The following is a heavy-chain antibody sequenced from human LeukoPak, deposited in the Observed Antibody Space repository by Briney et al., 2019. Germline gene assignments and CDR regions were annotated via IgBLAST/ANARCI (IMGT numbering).Heavy chain of an antibody. CDR2: INANSGGT. V-gene: IGHV1-2*02. Sequence: ASVKVSCKASGYTFTSYCMHWVRQAPRQGLEWMGWINANSGGTNYAQKFQGRDTMTRDTSISTAYMELRRLRSDDTAVYYCARDSGERGSGSYLIAYWGQGTLVTVSS. CDR1: GYTFTSYC. J-gene: IGHJ4*02. CDR3: ARDSGERGSGSYLIAY. D-gene: IGHD3-10*01.